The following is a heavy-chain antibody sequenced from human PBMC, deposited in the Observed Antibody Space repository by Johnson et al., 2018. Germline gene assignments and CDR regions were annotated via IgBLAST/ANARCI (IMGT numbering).Heavy chain of an antibody. Sequence: QVQLVESGGGVVQPGRSLRLSCAASGFTFSSYAMDWVRQAPGKGLEWVAVISYDGSNKHYADSVKGRFTISRDNSKNTLYLQMNSLGAEDTAVYYCARDYYYDSSGYYPYYYFYMDVWGKGTTVTVSS. CDR3: ARDYYYDSSGYYPYYYFYMDV. V-gene: IGHV3-30-3*01. J-gene: IGHJ6*03. D-gene: IGHD3-22*01. CDR1: GFTFSSYA. CDR2: ISYDGSNK.